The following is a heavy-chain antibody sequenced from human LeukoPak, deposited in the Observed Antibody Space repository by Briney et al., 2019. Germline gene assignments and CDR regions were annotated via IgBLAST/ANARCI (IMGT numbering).Heavy chain of an antibody. CDR2: ISSTGGTT. V-gene: IGHV3-23*01. CDR1: GITFSSYG. J-gene: IGHJ4*02. D-gene: IGHD2-15*01. CDR3: ARSHLGYCSGGSCYSMGY. Sequence: QPGGSLRLSCAASGITFSSYGMSWVRQAPGKGLEWVSSISSTGGTTYYADSVKGRFTISRDNSKNTLYLQMNSLRAEDTAVYYCARSHLGYCSGGSCYSMGYWGQGTLVTVSS.